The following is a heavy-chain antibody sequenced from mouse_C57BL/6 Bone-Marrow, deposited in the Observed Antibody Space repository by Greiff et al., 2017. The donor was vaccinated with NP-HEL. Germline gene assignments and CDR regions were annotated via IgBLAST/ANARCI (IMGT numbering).Heavy chain of an antibody. CDR2: IDPNSGGT. Sequence: QVQLQQPGAELVKPGASVKLSCKASGYTFTSYWMHWVKQRPGRGLEWIGRIDPNSGGTKYNEKFKSKATLTVDKPSSTAYMQLSSLTSECSAVYYCANHYYGSSYYAMDYWGQGTSVTVSS. J-gene: IGHJ4*01. CDR1: GYTFTSYW. D-gene: IGHD1-1*01. CDR3: ANHYYGSSYYAMDY. V-gene: IGHV1-72*01.